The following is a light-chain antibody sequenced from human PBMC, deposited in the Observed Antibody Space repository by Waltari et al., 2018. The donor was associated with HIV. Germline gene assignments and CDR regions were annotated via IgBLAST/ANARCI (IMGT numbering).Light chain of an antibody. Sequence: SVLTQPPSASGTPGQRVTFSCSGSRSNIGSNTVNWYQQPPGTAPKLLIYSNIQRPSGVPDRFSGSNSGTSASLAISGLQSEDEADYYCAVWDDSLNAYVFGTGTKVTVL. J-gene: IGLJ1*01. V-gene: IGLV1-44*01. CDR2: SNI. CDR1: RSNIGSNT. CDR3: AVWDDSLNAYV.